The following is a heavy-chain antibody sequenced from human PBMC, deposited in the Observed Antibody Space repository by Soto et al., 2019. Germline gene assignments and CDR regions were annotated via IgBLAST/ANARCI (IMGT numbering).Heavy chain of an antibody. D-gene: IGHD3-22*01. CDR1: GYTFTSYG. V-gene: IGHV1-18*01. CDR2: ISAYNGNT. J-gene: IGHJ3*02. CDR3: ASLRYDSSGPYAFDI. Sequence: GASVKVSCKASGYTFTSYGISWVRQAPGQGLEWMGWISAYNGNTNYAQKLQGRVTMTTDTSTSTAYMELRSLRSDDTAVYYCASLRYDSSGPYAFDIWGQGTMVTVSS.